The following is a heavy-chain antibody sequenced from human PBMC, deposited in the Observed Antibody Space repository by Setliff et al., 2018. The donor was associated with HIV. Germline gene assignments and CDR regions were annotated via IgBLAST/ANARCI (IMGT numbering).Heavy chain of an antibody. CDR3: ARRGDFFYYAMGV. Sequence: KTSETLSLTCTVSGGSISSYYWSWMRQPAGKGLEWIGHIYTSGSTNYNPSLKSRVTISVDTSKNQFSLKLSSVTAADTAVYYCARRGDFFYYAMGVWGQGTTVTVS. J-gene: IGHJ6*02. CDR2: IYTSGST. CDR1: GGSISSYY. V-gene: IGHV4-4*07.